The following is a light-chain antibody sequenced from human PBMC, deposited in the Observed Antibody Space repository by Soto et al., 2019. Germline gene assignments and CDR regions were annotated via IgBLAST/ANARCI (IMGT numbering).Light chain of an antibody. CDR1: QDISSY. V-gene: IGKV1-9*01. CDR2: AAS. Sequence: IQLTQSPSSLSASVGDRVTITCRASQDISSYLAWYQQEAGKAPKLLIYAASTLQSGVPSRFSGSGSGTDFTLTISSLQPEDFATYYCQQLKSYPPTFGQGTKLEIK. CDR3: QQLKSYPPT. J-gene: IGKJ2*01.